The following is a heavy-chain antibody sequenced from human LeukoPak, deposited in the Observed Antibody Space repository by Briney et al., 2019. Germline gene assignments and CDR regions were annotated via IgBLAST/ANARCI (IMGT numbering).Heavy chain of an antibody. Sequence: GASVKVSCKASGGTFSNYAISWVRQAPGQGLEWMGGIIPMFGTANYAQKFQGRVTITADKSTSTAYMELSSLRSEDTAAYYCARGSYDDTNGYYYDWFDPWGQGTLVTVSS. CDR3: ARGSYDDTNGYYYDWFDP. V-gene: IGHV1-69*06. CDR1: GGTFSNYA. CDR2: IIPMFGTA. J-gene: IGHJ5*02. D-gene: IGHD3-22*01.